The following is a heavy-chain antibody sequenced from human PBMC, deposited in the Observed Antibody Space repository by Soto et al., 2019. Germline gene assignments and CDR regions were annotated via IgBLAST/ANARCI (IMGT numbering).Heavy chain of an antibody. V-gene: IGHV3-33*01. CDR2: IWYDGSNK. J-gene: IGHJ6*02. Sequence: QVQLVESGGGVVQPGRSLRLSCAASGFTFSSYGMHWVRQAPGKGLEWVAVIWYDGSNKYYADSVKGRFTISRDNSKNTLNLQMNSLRAEDTAVYYCARETYYDGRSGYYTPYYYCGRDVWGQGTTVTVSS. CDR1: GFTFSSYG. D-gene: IGHD3-3*01. CDR3: ARETYYDGRSGYYTPYYYCGRDV.